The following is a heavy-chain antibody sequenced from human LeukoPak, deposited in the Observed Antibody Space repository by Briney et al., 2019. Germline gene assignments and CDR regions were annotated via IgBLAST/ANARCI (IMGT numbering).Heavy chain of an antibody. Sequence: ASVKDSCKASRYTLIGYYMHWVRQAPGQGLEWMGWINPNSGGTNYTQKFQGRVTMTRDTSISTAYMELSSLRSDDTAVYYCARAGLLWFGELLGATGNWFDPWGQGTLVTVSS. CDR1: RYTLIGYY. CDR2: INPNSGGT. V-gene: IGHV1-2*02. CDR3: ARAGLLWFGELLGATGNWFDP. D-gene: IGHD3-10*01. J-gene: IGHJ5*02.